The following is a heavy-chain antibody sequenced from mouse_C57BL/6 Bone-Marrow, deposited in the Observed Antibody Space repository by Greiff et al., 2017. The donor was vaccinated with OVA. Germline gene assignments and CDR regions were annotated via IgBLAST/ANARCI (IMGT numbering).Heavy chain of an antibody. D-gene: IGHD4-1*01. CDR1: GYAFSSYW. Sequence: VQLQQSGAELVKPGASVKISCKASGYAFSSYWMNWVKQRPGKGLEWIGQIYPGDGDTNYNGKFKGKATLTADKSSSTAYMELRSLTSEDSAVYFCARSVTGNVDYWGQGTTLTVSS. CDR2: IYPGDGDT. CDR3: ARSVTGNVDY. V-gene: IGHV1-80*01. J-gene: IGHJ2*01.